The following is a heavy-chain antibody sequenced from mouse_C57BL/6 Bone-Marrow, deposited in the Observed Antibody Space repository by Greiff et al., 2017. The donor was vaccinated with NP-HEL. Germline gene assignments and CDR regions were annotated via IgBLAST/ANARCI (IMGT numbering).Heavy chain of an antibody. V-gene: IGHV1-69*01. Sequence: VKLQESGAELVMPGASVKLSCKASGYTFTSYWMHWVKQRPGQGLEWIGEIDPSDSYTNYNQKFKGKSTLTVDKSSSTAYMQLSSLTSEDSAVYYCARGGYHWYVDVWGTGTTVTVSA. D-gene: IGHD2-2*01. CDR1: GYTFTSYW. J-gene: IGHJ1*03. CDR3: ARGGYHWYVDV. CDR2: IDPSDSYT.